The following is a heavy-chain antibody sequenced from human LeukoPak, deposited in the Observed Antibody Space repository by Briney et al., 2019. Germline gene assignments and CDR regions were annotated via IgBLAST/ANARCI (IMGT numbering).Heavy chain of an antibody. J-gene: IGHJ3*02. CDR2: IWYDGSEK. V-gene: IGHV3-33*01. CDR3: ARDKPTRHNAFDI. Sequence: PGGSLRLSCAASGFTFNTYGMHWVRQAPGKGLEWVAVIWYDGSEKYYVDSVKGRLTISRDNSKNTLYLQMDNLRVEDTAVYYCARDKPTRHNAFDIWGQGTTVIVSP. CDR1: GFTFNTYG.